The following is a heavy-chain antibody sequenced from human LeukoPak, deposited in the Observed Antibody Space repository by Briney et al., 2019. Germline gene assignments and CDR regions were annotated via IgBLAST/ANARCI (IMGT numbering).Heavy chain of an antibody. J-gene: IGHJ5*02. Sequence: PGGSLRLSCAASGFTFSSFAMGWVRQAPGKGLEWVSGINDGGGSTYFADSVKGRFTISRDNSKNTLYLQMNSLRAEDTAVYYCARDLASPFDGWFDPWGQGTLVTVSS. CDR1: GFTFSSFA. CDR2: INDGGGST. V-gene: IGHV3-23*01. CDR3: ARDLASPFDGWFDP. D-gene: IGHD3-10*01.